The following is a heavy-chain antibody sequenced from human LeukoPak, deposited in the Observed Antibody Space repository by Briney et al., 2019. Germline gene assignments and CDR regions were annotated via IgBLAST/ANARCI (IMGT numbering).Heavy chain of an antibody. CDR2: ISSSGSTI. Sequence: GGSLRLSCAASGFTLSDYYMSWIRQAPGKGLEWVSYISSSGSTIYYADSVKGRFTISRDNAKNSLYLQINSLRAGDTAVYYCARPFHRATSFDYWGQGTLVTVSS. CDR3: ARPFHRATSFDY. J-gene: IGHJ4*02. CDR1: GFTLSDYY. D-gene: IGHD2/OR15-2a*01. V-gene: IGHV3-11*01.